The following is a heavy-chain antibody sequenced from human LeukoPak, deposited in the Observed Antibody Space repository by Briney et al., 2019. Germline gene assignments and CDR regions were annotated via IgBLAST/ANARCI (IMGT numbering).Heavy chain of an antibody. V-gene: IGHV1-46*01. D-gene: IGHD2-2*01. J-gene: IGHJ6*03. CDR1: GYTFTSYY. Sequence: ASVKVSCKASGYTFTSYYMHWVRQAPGQGLEWMGIINPSGGSTSYAQKFQGRVTMTRDTSTSTVYMELSSLRSEDTAVYYCARDSSERHIVVVPAAMPESYYYYYMDVWGKGTTVTISS. CDR3: ARDSSERHIVVVPAAMPESYYYYYMDV. CDR2: INPSGGST.